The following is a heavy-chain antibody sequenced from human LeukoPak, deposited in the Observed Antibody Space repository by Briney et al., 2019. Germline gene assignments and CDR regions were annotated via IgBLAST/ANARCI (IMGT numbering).Heavy chain of an antibody. Sequence: ASVKVSCKASGYIFTNYDINWVRQATGQGLEWMGWMKPNSGNTGYAQKFQGRVTMTRNTSTNTAYMELSSLRSEDTAMYYCARMATDGTMHWFDPWGQGTLVIVSS. V-gene: IGHV1-8*01. CDR1: GYIFTNYD. D-gene: IGHD6-13*01. J-gene: IGHJ5*02. CDR2: MKPNSGNT. CDR3: ARMATDGTMHWFDP.